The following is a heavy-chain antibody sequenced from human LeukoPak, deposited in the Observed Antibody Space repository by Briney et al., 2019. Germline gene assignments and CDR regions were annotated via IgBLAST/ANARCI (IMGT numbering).Heavy chain of an antibody. CDR3: ARDLVGATTSPFDY. Sequence: TSETLSLTCTVSGGSISSYYWSCIRQPAGKGLEWIGRIYTSGSTNYNPSLKSRVTMSVDTSKNQFSLKLSSVTAAGTAVYYCARDLVGATTSPFDYWGQGTLVTVSS. CDR1: GGSISSYY. V-gene: IGHV4-4*07. D-gene: IGHD1-26*01. J-gene: IGHJ4*02. CDR2: IYTSGST.